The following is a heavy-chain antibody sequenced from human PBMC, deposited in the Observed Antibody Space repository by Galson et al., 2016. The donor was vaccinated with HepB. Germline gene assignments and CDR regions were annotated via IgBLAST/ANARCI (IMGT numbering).Heavy chain of an antibody. CDR2: INHSGNT. V-gene: IGHV4-34*01. CDR1: GGSFSGYY. CDR3: ARVDPDIFDY. Sequence: ETLSLTCAVYGGSFSGYYWSWIRQPPGKGLEWIGEINHSGNTNYNPSLKSRLTMSVDTSKNQFSLKLTSVTAADTAVYYCARVDPDIFDYWGQGTLVTVSS. J-gene: IGHJ4*02. D-gene: IGHD3-9*01.